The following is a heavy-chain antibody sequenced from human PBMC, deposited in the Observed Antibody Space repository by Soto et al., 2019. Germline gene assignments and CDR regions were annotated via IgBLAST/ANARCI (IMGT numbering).Heavy chain of an antibody. J-gene: IGHJ4*02. V-gene: IGHV1-46*01. Sequence: QVQLVQSGAEVKKPGASVKVSCNESGYTFTSYFMHWVRQAPGQGLEWMGVINPTGGSTRYSHNFQGRVTLTRDTSTSTAYMEVSGLTSEDTAVYYCSRDLHWNTWIDSLGGVMGYWGQGTLVTVSS. D-gene: IGHD1-20*01. CDR3: SRDLHWNTWIDSLGGVMGY. CDR1: GYTFTSYF. CDR2: INPTGGST.